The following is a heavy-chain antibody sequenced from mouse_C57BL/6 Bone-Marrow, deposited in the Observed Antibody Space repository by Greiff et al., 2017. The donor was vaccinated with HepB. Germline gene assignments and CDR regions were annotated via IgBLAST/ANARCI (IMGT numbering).Heavy chain of an antibody. CDR1: GYKFTDYE. D-gene: IGHD1-1*01. J-gene: IGHJ1*03. Sequence: VQLVESGAELVRPGASVTLSCKASGYKFTDYEMHWVKQTPVHGLEWIGAIDPETGGTAYNQKFKGKAILTADKSSSTSYMELRSLTSEDSAVDYCTSFPPYYGSSHWYFDVWGTGTTVTVSS. CDR3: TSFPPYYGSSHWYFDV. CDR2: IDPETGGT. V-gene: IGHV1-15*01.